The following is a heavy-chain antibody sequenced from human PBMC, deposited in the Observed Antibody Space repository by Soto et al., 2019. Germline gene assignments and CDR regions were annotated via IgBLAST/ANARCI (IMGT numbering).Heavy chain of an antibody. Sequence: SETLSLTCAVYGGSFSGYYWSWIRQPPGKGLEWIGEINHSGSTNYNPSLKSRVTISVDTSKNQFSLKLSSVTAADTAVYYCARVRFYSYGKRGGWFDPWGQGTLVTVSS. CDR3: ARVRFYSYGKRGGWFDP. CDR2: INHSGST. J-gene: IGHJ5*02. D-gene: IGHD5-18*01. V-gene: IGHV4-34*01. CDR1: GGSFSGYY.